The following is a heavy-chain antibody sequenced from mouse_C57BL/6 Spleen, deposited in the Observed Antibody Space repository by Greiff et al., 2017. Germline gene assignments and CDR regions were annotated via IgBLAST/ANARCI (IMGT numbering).Heavy chain of an antibody. CDR3: ARDAWGNSLGFDV. CDR2: SRNKANDYTT. J-gene: IGHJ1*03. D-gene: IGHD4-1*01. CDR1: GFTFSDFY. Sequence: EVNVVESGGGLVQSGRSLRLSCATSGFTFSDFYMEWVRQAPGKGLEWIAASRNKANDYTTEYSASVKGRFIVSRDTSQSILYLQMNALRAEDTAIYYCARDAWGNSLGFDVWGTGTTVTVSS. V-gene: IGHV7-1*01.